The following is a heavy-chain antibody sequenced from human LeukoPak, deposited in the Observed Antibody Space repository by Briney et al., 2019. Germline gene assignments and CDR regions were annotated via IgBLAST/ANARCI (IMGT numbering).Heavy chain of an antibody. Sequence: GGSLRLSCAASGLTLSSYWMSWVRQAPGKGLEWVANINQDGSEKYYVDSVKGRFTISRDNAKNSLFLQMNSLRAEDTAVYYCASTPYCSGRSCYFYYGMDVWGQGTTVSVSS. V-gene: IGHV3-7*01. J-gene: IGHJ6*02. CDR1: GLTLSSYW. CDR2: INQDGSEK. CDR3: ASTPYCSGRSCYFYYGMDV. D-gene: IGHD2-15*01.